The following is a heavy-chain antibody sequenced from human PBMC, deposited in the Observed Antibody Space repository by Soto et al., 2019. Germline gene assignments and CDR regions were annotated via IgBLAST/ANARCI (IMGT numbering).Heavy chain of an antibody. CDR1: GFTFSTYW. Sequence: PGGSLRLSCAASGFTFSTYWMTWVRQAPGKGLEWVANIKQDGSENYYVDSVKGRFTISRDNAKNSLYLQMNSLRAEDTAVYYCARVLRGFSGFEDYFDXWGQGALVTVSS. D-gene: IGHD5-12*01. CDR3: ARVLRGFSGFEDYFDX. CDR2: IKQDGSEN. J-gene: IGHJ4*02. V-gene: IGHV3-7*04.